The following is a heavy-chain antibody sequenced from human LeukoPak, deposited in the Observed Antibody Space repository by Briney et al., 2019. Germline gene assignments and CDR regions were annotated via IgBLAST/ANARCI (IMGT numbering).Heavy chain of an antibody. J-gene: IGHJ6*03. CDR3: ASTRPWYYYYMDV. V-gene: IGHV4-34*01. CDR1: GGSFSGYY. CDR2: INHSGST. Sequence: PSETLSLTCAVYGGSFSGYYWSWIRQPPGKGREWIGEINHSGSTNYNPSLKSRVTISVDTSKNQFSLKLSSVTAADTAVYYCASTRPWYYYYMDVWGKGTTVTVSS.